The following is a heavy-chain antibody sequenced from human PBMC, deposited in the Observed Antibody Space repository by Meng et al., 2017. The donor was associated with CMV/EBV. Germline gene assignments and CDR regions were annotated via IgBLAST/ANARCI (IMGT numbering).Heavy chain of an antibody. Sequence: ASVKVSCKASGYTFTGYYMHWVRQAPGQGLEWMGWINPNSGGTNYAQKFQGRVTITRDTSISTAYMELSRLRSDDTAVYYCARRRWLFGGMDVWGQGTTVTVSS. CDR3: ARRRWLFGGMDV. J-gene: IGHJ6*02. D-gene: IGHD5-24*01. CDR1: GYTFTGYY. CDR2: INPNSGGT. V-gene: IGHV1-2*02.